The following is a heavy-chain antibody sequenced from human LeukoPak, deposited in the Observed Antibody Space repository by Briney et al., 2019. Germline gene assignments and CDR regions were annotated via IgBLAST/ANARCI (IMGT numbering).Heavy chain of an antibody. D-gene: IGHD6-19*01. CDR3: ARDSSGWYHWFDP. Sequence: ASVKVSCKASGYTFTSYDINWVRQATGQGLEWMGWMNPNSGNAGYAQKFQGRVTITRNTSISTAYMELSSLRSEDTAVYYCARDSSGWYHWFDPWGQGTLVTVSS. J-gene: IGHJ5*02. CDR2: MNPNSGNA. V-gene: IGHV1-8*01. CDR1: GYTFTSYD.